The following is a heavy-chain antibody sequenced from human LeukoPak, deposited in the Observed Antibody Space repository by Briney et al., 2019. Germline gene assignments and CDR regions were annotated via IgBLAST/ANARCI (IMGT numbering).Heavy chain of an antibody. CDR3: ARGVDYGDYVVFSHFDY. CDR1: GFTFSSYS. J-gene: IGHJ4*02. CDR2: ISGSSSYI. Sequence: GGSLRLSCAASGFTFSSYSMNWVRQAPGKGLEWVSSISGSSSYIYYADSVKGRFTISRDNAKNSLYLQMNSLRAEDTAVYYCARGVDYGDYVVFSHFDYWGQGTLVTVSS. D-gene: IGHD4-17*01. V-gene: IGHV3-21*01.